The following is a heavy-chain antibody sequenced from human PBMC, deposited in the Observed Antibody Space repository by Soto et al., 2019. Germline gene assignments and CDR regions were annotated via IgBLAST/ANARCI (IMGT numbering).Heavy chain of an antibody. CDR3: TRARMVHYYDSSGPSLAYFDY. Sequence: GGSLRLSCTASGFTFGDYAMSWVRQAPGKGLEWVGFIRSKAYGGTTEYAASVKGRFTISRDDSKSIAYLQMNSLKTEDTAVYYCTRARMVHYYDSSGPSLAYFDYWGQGTLVTVPS. J-gene: IGHJ4*02. CDR2: IRSKAYGGTT. CDR1: GFTFGDYA. D-gene: IGHD3-22*01. V-gene: IGHV3-49*04.